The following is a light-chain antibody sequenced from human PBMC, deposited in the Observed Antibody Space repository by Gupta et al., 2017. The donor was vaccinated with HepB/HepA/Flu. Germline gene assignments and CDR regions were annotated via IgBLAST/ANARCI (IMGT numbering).Light chain of an antibody. V-gene: IGLV2-14*03. J-gene: IGLJ2*01. CDR2: DVI. CDR3: SSFRTGSTLVV. CDR1: SSDVGGFNS. Sequence: QSALTQPASVSGSPGQSITISCTGSSSDVGGFNSVSWYQQYPGRAPKLLIYDVINRPSGVSYRFSGSKSGNTASLTISGLQAEDDADYYCSSFRTGSTLVVFGGGTKVTVL.